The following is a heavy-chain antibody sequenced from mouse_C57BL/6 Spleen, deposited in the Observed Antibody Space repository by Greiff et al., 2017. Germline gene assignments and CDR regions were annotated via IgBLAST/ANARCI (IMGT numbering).Heavy chain of an antibody. CDR2: IYPGSGST. J-gene: IGHJ2*01. CDR3: ARSRQLAVDN. D-gene: IGHD6-1*01. V-gene: IGHV1-55*01. CDR1: GYTFPSYW. Sequence: QVQLQQPGAELVKPGASVKMSCKASGYTFPSYWITWVQQRPGQGLEWVGAIYPGSGSTNYTEKFKSKSTLTVDTSSSTAYMQLSSLTSEDAAVYYCARSRQLAVDNWGQGTTRSVSS.